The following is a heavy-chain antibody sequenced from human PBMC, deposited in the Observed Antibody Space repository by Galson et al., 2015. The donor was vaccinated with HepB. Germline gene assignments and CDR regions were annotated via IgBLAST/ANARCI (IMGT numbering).Heavy chain of an antibody. CDR1: GFTFSSYG. V-gene: IGHV3-30*03. Sequence: SLRLSCAASGFTFSSYGMHWVRQAPGKGLEWVAVISYDGSNKYYADSVKGRFTISRDNSKNTLYLQMNSLRAEDTAVYYCARVDCSSTSCYYYMDVWGKGTTVTVSS. D-gene: IGHD2-2*01. J-gene: IGHJ6*03. CDR3: ARVDCSSTSCYYYMDV. CDR2: ISYDGSNK.